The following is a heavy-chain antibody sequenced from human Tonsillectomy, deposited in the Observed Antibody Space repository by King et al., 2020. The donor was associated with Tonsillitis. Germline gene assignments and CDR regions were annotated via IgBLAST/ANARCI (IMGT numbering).Heavy chain of an antibody. CDR2: ITSSSSRQ. CDR1: GFTFSDYY. D-gene: IGHD2-2*01. CDR3: AREYNHDYSRRDGFDI. Sequence: VQLVESGGGLVKPGGSLRLSCAASGFTFSDYYLNWIRQAPGKGLEWVSHITSSSSRQYYADPVRGRFTITRDNARNLVYLQMDSLRAEDTAVYYCAREYNHDYSRRDGFDIWGPGTMVTVSS. V-gene: IGHV3-11*01. J-gene: IGHJ3*02.